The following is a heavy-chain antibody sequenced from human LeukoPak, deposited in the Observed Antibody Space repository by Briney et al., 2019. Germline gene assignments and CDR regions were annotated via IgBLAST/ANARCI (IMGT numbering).Heavy chain of an antibody. CDR1: GGSISSSSYY. D-gene: IGHD2-2*01. Sequence: SETLSLTCTVSGGSISSSSYYWGWIRQPPGKGLEWIGSIYYSGSTYYNPSLKSRVTISVDTSKNQFSLKLSSVTAADTAVYYCARLGYCSSTSCLRWFDPWGQGTLVTVSS. CDR2: IYYSGST. CDR3: ARLGYCSSTSCLRWFDP. V-gene: IGHV4-39*01. J-gene: IGHJ5*02.